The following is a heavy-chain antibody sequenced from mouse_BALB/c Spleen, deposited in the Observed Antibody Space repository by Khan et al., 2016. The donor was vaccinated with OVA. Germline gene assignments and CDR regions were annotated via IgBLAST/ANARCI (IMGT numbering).Heavy chain of an antibody. CDR3: ARPAYDGYYDY. J-gene: IGHJ2*01. D-gene: IGHD2-3*01. CDR1: GYTFTDYA. CDR2: ISPSSGNT. Sequence: QVQLQQSGPELVRPGVSVKISCKGSGYTFTDYAMYWVKQSHAKSLEWIGLISPSSGNTNSNQKFKDKATLTVDKSSSTAYMELARLTSEDSAIYYCARPAYDGYYDYWGQGTTLTVSS. V-gene: IGHV1S137*01.